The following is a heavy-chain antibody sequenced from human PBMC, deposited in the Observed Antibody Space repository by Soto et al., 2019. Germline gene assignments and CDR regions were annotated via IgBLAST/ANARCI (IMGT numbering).Heavy chain of an antibody. D-gene: IGHD3-10*01. V-gene: IGHV4-39*01. J-gene: IGHJ5*02. CDR2: IYYSGST. CDR3: ARQEYYGSGIQNWFDP. Sequence: SETLSLTCTVSGGSISSSSYYWGWIRQPPGKGLEWIGSIYYSGSTYYNPSLKSRVTISVDTSKNQFSLKLSSVTAADTAVYYCARQEYYGSGIQNWFDPWGQGTLVTVSS. CDR1: GGSISSSSYY.